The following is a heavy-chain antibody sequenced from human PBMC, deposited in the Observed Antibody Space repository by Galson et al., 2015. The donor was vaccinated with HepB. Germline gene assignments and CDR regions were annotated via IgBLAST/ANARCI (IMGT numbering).Heavy chain of an antibody. V-gene: IGHV1-46*01. D-gene: IGHD6-19*01. CDR1: GYTFTTYY. CDR2: IDPSGGTV. CDR3: ARVKKGDSGGWGTSNFDM. J-gene: IGHJ3*02. Sequence: SVKVSCKAFGYTFTTYYMHWVRQAPGQGLEWMGIIDPSGGTVSFSQKFRGRVSMTRDTSTRTFYMELSSLRSEDTATYYCARVKKGDSGGWGTSNFDMWGRGTMVIVSS.